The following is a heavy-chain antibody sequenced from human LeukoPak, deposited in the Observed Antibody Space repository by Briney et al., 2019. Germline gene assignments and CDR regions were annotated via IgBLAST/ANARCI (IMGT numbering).Heavy chain of an antibody. D-gene: IGHD2/OR15-2a*01. J-gene: IGHJ4*02. CDR3: AGVEECYFDY. CDR1: GGSISSYY. V-gene: IGHV4-59*01. CDR2: IYYSGST. Sequence: SETLSLTCTVSGGSISSYYWSWIRQPPGKGLEWIGYIYYSGSTNYNPSLKSRVTISVDTSKNQFSLKLSSVTAADTAVYYCAGVEECYFDYWGQGTLVTVSS.